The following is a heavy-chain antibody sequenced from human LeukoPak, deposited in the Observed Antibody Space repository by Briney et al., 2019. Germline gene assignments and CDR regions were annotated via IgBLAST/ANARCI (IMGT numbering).Heavy chain of an antibody. V-gene: IGHV3-48*04. CDR3: ARAPNPGSMIEVALDY. D-gene: IGHD3-22*01. CDR2: ISSSSSTI. Sequence: SGGSLRLSCAASGFTFSSYSMNWVRQAPGKGLEWVSYISSSSSTIYYADSVKGRFTISRDNAKNSLYLQMNSLRAEDTAVYYCARAPNPGSMIEVALDYWGQGTLVTVSS. J-gene: IGHJ4*02. CDR1: GFTFSSYS.